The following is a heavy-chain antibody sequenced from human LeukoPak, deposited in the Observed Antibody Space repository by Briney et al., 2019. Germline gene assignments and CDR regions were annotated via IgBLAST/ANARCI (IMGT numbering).Heavy chain of an antibody. J-gene: IGHJ5*02. CDR1: GYTFTSYY. D-gene: IGHD6-13*01. CDR2: INPSGGST. CDR3: AKMAAAGATNWFDP. V-gene: IGHV1-46*01. Sequence: ASVKVSCKASGYTFTSYYMHWVRQAPGQGLEWMGIINPSGGSTSYAQKFQGRVTMTRNTSISTAYLELSSLRSEDTAVYYCAKMAAAGATNWFDPWGQGTLVTVSS.